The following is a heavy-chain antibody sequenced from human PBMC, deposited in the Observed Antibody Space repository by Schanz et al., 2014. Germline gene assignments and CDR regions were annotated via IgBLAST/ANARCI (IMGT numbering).Heavy chain of an antibody. D-gene: IGHD5-12*01. V-gene: IGHV3-23*01. CDR3: AKDMNREATAPES. CDR2: INTADTT. Sequence: EVQVLESGEGLVEAGGSLRLSCAASGFTLSSYALSWVRQSPGKGLEWVSAINTADTTYYADSVKGRFTVSRDNSKNTVYLHMNSLRDEDTAVYYCAKDMNREATAPESWGQGTLVVVSS. CDR1: GFTLSSYA. J-gene: IGHJ5*02.